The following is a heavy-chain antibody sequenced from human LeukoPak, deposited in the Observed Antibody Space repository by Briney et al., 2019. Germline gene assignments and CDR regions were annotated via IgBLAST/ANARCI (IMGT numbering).Heavy chain of an antibody. Sequence: ASVKVSCKASGYTFTGYFMHWVRQAPGQGLEWMGWINPNSGGTNYAQKFQGRVSMTRDTSISTAYLDLSRLRSDDTAVYYCARVGCSGGSCPTLGAFDIWGQGTMVTVSS. CDR2: INPNSGGT. CDR3: ARVGCSGGSCPTLGAFDI. CDR1: GYTFTGYF. D-gene: IGHD2-15*01. J-gene: IGHJ3*02. V-gene: IGHV1-2*02.